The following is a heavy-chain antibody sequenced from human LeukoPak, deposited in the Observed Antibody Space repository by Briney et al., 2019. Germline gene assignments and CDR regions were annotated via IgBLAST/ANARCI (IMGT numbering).Heavy chain of an antibody. CDR2: ISGSGGST. D-gene: IGHD2-21*02. Sequence: GGSLRLSCAASGFTFSSYAMSWVRQAPGKGLEWVSAISGSGGSTYYADSVKGRFTISRDNSKNTLYLQMNSLRAEDTAVYYCAKDTPTPPCCGGDCYSGEYFDYWGQGTLVTVSS. CDR1: GFTFSSYA. J-gene: IGHJ4*02. CDR3: AKDTPTPPCCGGDCYSGEYFDY. V-gene: IGHV3-23*01.